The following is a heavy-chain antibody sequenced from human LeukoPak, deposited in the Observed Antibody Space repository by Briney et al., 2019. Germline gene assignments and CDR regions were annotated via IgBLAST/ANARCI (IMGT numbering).Heavy chain of an antibody. Sequence: SETLSLTCTVSGGSISSGGYYWTWIRQHPGEGLEWIGYIYHSGNTYYNPSLKSRIVISVDTSKNQFSLKVTSVTAADTAVYYCARHPANWGSRAFDIWGQGTMVTVSS. CDR2: IYHSGNT. D-gene: IGHD7-27*01. V-gene: IGHV4-31*03. J-gene: IGHJ3*02. CDR1: GGSISSGGYY. CDR3: ARHPANWGSRAFDI.